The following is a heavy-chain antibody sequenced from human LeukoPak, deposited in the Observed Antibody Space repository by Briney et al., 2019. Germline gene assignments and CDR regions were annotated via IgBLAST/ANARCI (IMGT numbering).Heavy chain of an antibody. Sequence: GGSLTLSCAAAGFTFSTYAMHWVRQPPGKGLEWLAYISHDSRNKHYTDSVEGRFTISRDNSKNTLYLEMNSLRAEDTAVYYRAKDHPSIDHWGQGSLVTVSS. CDR3: AKDHPSIDH. V-gene: IGHV3-30-3*02. J-gene: IGHJ4*01. CDR2: ISHDSRNK. CDR1: GFTFSTYA.